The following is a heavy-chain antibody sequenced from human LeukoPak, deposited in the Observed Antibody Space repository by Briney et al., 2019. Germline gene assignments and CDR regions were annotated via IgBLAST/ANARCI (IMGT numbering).Heavy chain of an antibody. D-gene: IGHD3/OR15-3a*01. V-gene: IGHV3-33*01. J-gene: IGHJ3*02. CDR2: IWYDGSNK. Sequence: PGRSLRLSCAASGFTFSSYGMHWVRQAPGKGLEWVAVIWYDGSNKYYADSVKGRFTISRDSSKNTLYLQMNSLRAEDTAVYFCARETLDALDIWGQGTMVTVSS. CDR1: GFTFSSYG. CDR3: ARETLDALDI.